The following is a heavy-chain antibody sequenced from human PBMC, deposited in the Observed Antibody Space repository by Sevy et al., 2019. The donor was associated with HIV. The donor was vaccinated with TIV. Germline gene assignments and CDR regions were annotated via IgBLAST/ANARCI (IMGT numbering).Heavy chain of an antibody. J-gene: IGHJ4*02. Sequence: ASVKVSCKTSGYTFTSYFMHWVRLAPGLGPEWMGRINPNSGDTNYAQTFEDRVTMTRDTSISTAYMELSSLRADDTAVYYCARSGGYYNGAFDYWGQGTLVTVSS. CDR2: INPNSGDT. CDR3: ARSGGYYNGAFDY. V-gene: IGHV1-2*06. D-gene: IGHD3-10*01. CDR1: GYTFTSYF.